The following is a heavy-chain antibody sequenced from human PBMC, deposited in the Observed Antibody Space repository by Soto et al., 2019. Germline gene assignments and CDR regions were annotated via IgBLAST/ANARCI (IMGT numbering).Heavy chain of an antibody. CDR2: IYWDDDE. D-gene: IGHD6-6*01. V-gene: IGHV2-5*02. Sequence: KESGPALVKPTQTLTLTCSFSGFSLTTTGVGVGWIRQPPGKALEWLALIYWDDDERYNPSLKNRLTITKDTSKNLVVLTMTNVDPVDTATYYCALGIAACPFDSWGQGTLVTVSS. J-gene: IGHJ4*02. CDR1: GFSLTTTGVG. CDR3: ALGIAACPFDS.